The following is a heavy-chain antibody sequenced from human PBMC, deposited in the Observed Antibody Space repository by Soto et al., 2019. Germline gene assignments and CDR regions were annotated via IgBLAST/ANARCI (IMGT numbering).Heavy chain of an antibody. CDR2: ISERGITT. CDR1: GFNFSNFD. Sequence: PGGSLRLSCVASGFNFSNFDMNWVRQAPGRGLEWISLISERGITTTYADSVRSRFTVSRDNAQSLLYLQMGRLTVEDTGVYYCARGGVVWGRGVLVTVSS. CDR3: ARGGVV. V-gene: IGHV3-48*03. D-gene: IGHD2-8*01. J-gene: IGHJ4*02.